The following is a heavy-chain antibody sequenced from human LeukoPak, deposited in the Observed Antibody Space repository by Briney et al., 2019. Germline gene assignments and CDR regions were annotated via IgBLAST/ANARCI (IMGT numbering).Heavy chain of an antibody. Sequence: SVKVSCKASGGTFSSYAISWVRQAPGQGLEWMGGIIPIFGTANYAQKFQGRGTITADESTSTAYMELSSLRSEDTAVYYCARGTSSSWYGDYWGQGTLVTVSS. CDR2: IIPIFGTA. CDR3: ARGTSSSWYGDY. D-gene: IGHD6-13*01. CDR1: GGTFSSYA. V-gene: IGHV1-69*01. J-gene: IGHJ4*02.